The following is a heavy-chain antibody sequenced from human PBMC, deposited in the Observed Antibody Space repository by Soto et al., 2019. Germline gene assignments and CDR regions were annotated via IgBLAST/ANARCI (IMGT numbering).Heavy chain of an antibody. Sequence: GGSLRLSCVASGFTLSSYWMNWVRQAPGKGLEWVANIKQDGSEKYYVDSVKGRFFISRDNAKNSLYLQLNSLRAEDTAVYYCARDADASGWYHYGTDVRGQGTLVTVSS. V-gene: IGHV3-7*01. J-gene: IGHJ6*02. D-gene: IGHD6-19*01. CDR3: ARDADASGWYHYGTDV. CDR1: GFTLSSYW. CDR2: IKQDGSEK.